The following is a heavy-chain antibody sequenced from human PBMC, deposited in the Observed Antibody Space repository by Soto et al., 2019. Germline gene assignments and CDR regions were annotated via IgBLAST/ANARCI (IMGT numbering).Heavy chain of an antibody. Sequence: GGSLRLSCAASGFTFSSYSMNWVRQAPGKGLEWVSSISSSSSYIYYADSVKGRFTISRDNAKNSLYLQMNSLRAEDTAVYYCARATTPINDYDFWSGYPDYWGQGTLVTVSS. V-gene: IGHV3-21*01. CDR3: ARATTPINDYDFWSGYPDY. J-gene: IGHJ4*02. D-gene: IGHD3-3*01. CDR2: ISSSSSYI. CDR1: GFTFSSYS.